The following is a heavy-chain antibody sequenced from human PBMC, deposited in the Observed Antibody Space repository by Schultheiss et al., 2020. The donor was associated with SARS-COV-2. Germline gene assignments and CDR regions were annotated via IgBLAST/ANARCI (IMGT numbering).Heavy chain of an antibody. Sequence: ESLKISCAASGFTFSSYWMHWVRQAPGKGLVWVSRINSDGSSTSYADSVKGRFTISRDNAKNTLYLQMNSLRAEDTAVYYCARGAVVPRGYWGQGTLVTVSS. D-gene: IGHD2-15*01. CDR2: INSDGSST. CDR3: ARGAVVPRGY. CDR1: GFTFSSYW. V-gene: IGHV3-74*01. J-gene: IGHJ4*02.